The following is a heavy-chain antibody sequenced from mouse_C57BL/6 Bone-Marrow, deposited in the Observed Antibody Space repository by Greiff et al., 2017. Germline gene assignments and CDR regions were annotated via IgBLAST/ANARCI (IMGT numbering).Heavy chain of an antibody. Sequence: QVQLQQPGAELVKPGASVKLSCKASCYTFPSYWMHWVKQRPGQGLAWIGMIHPISGSTNYNEKFKSKATLTVDKSSSTAYMQLSSLTSEDSAVYDCARWLLRRYYCDYWGQGTTLTVSS. D-gene: IGHD2-3*01. CDR1: CYTFPSYW. CDR3: ARWLLRRYYCDY. J-gene: IGHJ2*01. V-gene: IGHV1-64*01. CDR2: IHPISGST.